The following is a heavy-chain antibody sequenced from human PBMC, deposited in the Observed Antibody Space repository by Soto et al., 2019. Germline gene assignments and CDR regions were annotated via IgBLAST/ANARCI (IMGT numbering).Heavy chain of an antibody. CDR3: AKVPFVGWEVRESDY. J-gene: IGHJ4*02. Sequence: EVQLLESGGGLVQPGGSLRLSCAASGFTFRDCAMSWVRQAPGKGLEWVSTISDSAVTTYYADSVKGRFTISRDNSTTRLYLQMHSLRVEDTAVYYCAKVPFVGWEVRESDYWVQGTLVTVSS. CDR1: GFTFRDCA. V-gene: IGHV3-23*01. D-gene: IGHD1-26*01. CDR2: ISDSAVTT.